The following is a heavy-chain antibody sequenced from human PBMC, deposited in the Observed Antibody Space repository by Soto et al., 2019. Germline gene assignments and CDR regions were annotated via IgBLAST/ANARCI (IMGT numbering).Heavy chain of an antibody. Sequence: QVQLVQSGAEVKKPGSSVKVSCTASGGSLSNFGISWVRQAPGQGLEWMGAIIPVFGTPNYAQKFQDRVTINADESTTTVYMEVRSLTSEDTAVYYCARGDATKIVVTTYYAMDVWRQGTTVTVSS. V-gene: IGHV1-69*12. J-gene: IGHJ6*02. D-gene: IGHD3-22*01. CDR1: GGSLSNFG. CDR3: ARGDATKIVVTTYYAMDV. CDR2: IIPVFGTP.